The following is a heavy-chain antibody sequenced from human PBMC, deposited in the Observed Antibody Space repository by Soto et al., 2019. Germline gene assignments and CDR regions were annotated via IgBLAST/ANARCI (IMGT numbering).Heavy chain of an antibody. D-gene: IGHD6-19*01. CDR2: IYHSGST. CDR3: ARDNEQWLGYFDY. V-gene: IGHV4-4*02. Sequence: XGTLSLTCAVSGGSISSSNWWSCVRQPPGKGLEWIGEIYHSGSTNYNPSLKSRVTISVDKSKNQFSLKLSSVTAADTAVYYCARDNEQWLGYFDYWGQGTLVTVS. J-gene: IGHJ4*02. CDR1: GGSISSSNW.